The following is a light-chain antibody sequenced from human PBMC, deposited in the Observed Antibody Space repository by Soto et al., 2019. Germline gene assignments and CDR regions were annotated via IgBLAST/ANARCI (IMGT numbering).Light chain of an antibody. CDR3: SSYTSRSTYV. CDR2: DVN. Sequence: QSVLTQPASVSESPGQSIAISCTGTSSDIGYYNYVSWYQQHAGKAPKLLIFDVNNRPSGISDRFSGSKSGNTASLTISGLQAEDYADYYCSSYTSRSTYVFGSGTKVTVL. J-gene: IGLJ1*01. CDR1: SSDIGYYNY. V-gene: IGLV2-14*03.